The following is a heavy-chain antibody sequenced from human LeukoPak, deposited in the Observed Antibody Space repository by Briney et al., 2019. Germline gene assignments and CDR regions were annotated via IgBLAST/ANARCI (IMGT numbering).Heavy chain of an antibody. D-gene: IGHD3-3*01. CDR1: GGSFSGYY. CDR2: INDSGST. Sequence: SETLSLTCAVYGGSFSGYYWSWIRQPPGKGLEWIGEINDSGSTNYNPSLKSRVTISVDTSKNQFSLKLSSVTAADTAVYYCARGRWEWLYGMDVWGQGTTVTVSS. V-gene: IGHV4-34*01. CDR3: ARGRWEWLYGMDV. J-gene: IGHJ6*02.